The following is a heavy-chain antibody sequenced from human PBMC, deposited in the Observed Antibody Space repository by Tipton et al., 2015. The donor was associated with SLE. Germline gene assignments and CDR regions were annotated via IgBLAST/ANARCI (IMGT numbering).Heavy chain of an antibody. CDR2: IYYSGST. J-gene: IGHJ2*01. V-gene: IGHV4-59*08. CDR1: GGSISSHY. D-gene: IGHD5-12*01. Sequence: TLSLTCTVSGGSISSHYWSWIRQPPGKGLEWIGYIYYSGSTIYNPSLKSRVTISVDTSKNQFSLKLSSVTAADTAVYYCARPGGYGTWYFDLWGRGTLVTVSS. CDR3: ARPGGYGTWYFDL.